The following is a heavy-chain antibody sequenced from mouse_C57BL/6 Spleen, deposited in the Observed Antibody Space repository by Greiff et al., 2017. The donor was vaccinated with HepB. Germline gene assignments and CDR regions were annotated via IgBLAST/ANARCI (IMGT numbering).Heavy chain of an antibody. J-gene: IGHJ4*01. CDR3: ASRDGNYDYYAMDY. Sequence: QVQLQQPGAELVMPGASVKLSCKASGYTFTSYWMHWVKQRPGQGLEWIGEIDPSDSYTNYNQKFKGKSTLTVDKSSSTAYMQLSSLTSEDSAVYYCASRDGNYDYYAMDYWGQGTSVTVSS. CDR2: IDPSDSYT. V-gene: IGHV1-69*01. D-gene: IGHD2-1*01. CDR1: GYTFTSYW.